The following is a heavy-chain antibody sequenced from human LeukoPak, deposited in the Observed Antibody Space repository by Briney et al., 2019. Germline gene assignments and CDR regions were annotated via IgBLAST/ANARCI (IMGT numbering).Heavy chain of an antibody. J-gene: IGHJ6*03. V-gene: IGHV3-48*01. CDR1: GFTFSTYS. CDR2: ISSSSSAI. CDR3: ARVRITLQGGDHKYYMDV. D-gene: IGHD1-14*01. Sequence: PGGSLRLSCAASGFTFSTYSMNWVRQAPGKGLEWIPYISSSSSAISYADSVKGRFTISRDNAKNSLYLQMNSLRAEDTAVYYCARVRITLQGGDHKYYMDVWGKGTTVTVSS.